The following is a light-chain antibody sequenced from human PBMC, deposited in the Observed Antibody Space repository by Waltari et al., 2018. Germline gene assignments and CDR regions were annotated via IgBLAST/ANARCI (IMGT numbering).Light chain of an antibody. CDR2: RVS. Sequence: VVMTQSPLSLTVTLGQPASISCRSSQSLVHSDGNTYLNWFQQRPGQSPRRLFYRVSNRDSGVPDRFSGSGSGTDFTLKITRVEAEDVGVYYCMQGTHWPWTFGQGTKVEIK. CDR1: QSLVHSDGNTY. V-gene: IGKV2-30*02. CDR3: MQGTHWPWT. J-gene: IGKJ1*01.